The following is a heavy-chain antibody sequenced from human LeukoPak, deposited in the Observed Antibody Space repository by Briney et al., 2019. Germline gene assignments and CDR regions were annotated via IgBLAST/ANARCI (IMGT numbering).Heavy chain of an antibody. CDR3: AKDNRYSYGYIDY. D-gene: IGHD5-18*01. J-gene: IGHJ4*02. CDR2: IRSKANSYAT. V-gene: IGHV3-73*01. Sequence: GGSLRLSCAASGFTFSGSAMHWVRQASGKGLEWVGRIRSKANSYATAYAASVKGRFTISRDNAKNSLYLQMDSLRAEDTALYYCAKDNRYSYGYIDYWGQGTLVTVSS. CDR1: GFTFSGSA.